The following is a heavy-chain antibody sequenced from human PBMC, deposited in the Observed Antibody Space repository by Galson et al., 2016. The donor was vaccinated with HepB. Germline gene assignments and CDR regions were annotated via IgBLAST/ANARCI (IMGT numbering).Heavy chain of an antibody. Sequence: SETLSLTCTVSGGSISSSSYYWGWIRQPPGQGLEWIGSIYYTGRTYYNPSLKSRVSISVDMSKNQFSLRLTSVTAADTAVYFCARSRFLEWLILYGMDVWGQGTTVTVSS. V-gene: IGHV4-39*01. J-gene: IGHJ6*02. CDR3: ARSRFLEWLILYGMDV. CDR2: IYYTGRT. D-gene: IGHD3-3*01. CDR1: GGSISSSSYY.